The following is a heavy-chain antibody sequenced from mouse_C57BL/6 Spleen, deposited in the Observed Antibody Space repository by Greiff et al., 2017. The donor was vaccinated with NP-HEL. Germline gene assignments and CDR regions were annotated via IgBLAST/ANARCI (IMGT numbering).Heavy chain of an antibody. J-gene: IGHJ1*03. Sequence: EVHLVESGGGLVQPGGSLKLSCAASGFTFSDYGMAWVRQAPRKGPEWVAFISNLAYSIYYADTVTGRFTISRENAKNTLYLEMSSLRSEDTAMYYCARRAVGGYFDVWGTGTTVTVSS. CDR2: ISNLAYSI. CDR3: ARRAVGGYFDV. V-gene: IGHV5-15*01. CDR1: GFTFSDYG.